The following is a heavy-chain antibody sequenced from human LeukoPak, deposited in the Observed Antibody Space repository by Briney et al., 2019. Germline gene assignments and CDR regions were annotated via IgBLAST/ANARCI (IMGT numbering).Heavy chain of an antibody. V-gene: IGHV4-34*01. CDR2: INHSGST. Sequence: SETLSLTCAVYGGSFSGYYWSWIRQPPGKGLEWIGEINHSGSTNYNPSLKSRVTISVDTSKNQFSLKLSTVTAADTAVYYCARRVTYYYDSSGYYPLNWLDPWGQGTLVTVSS. D-gene: IGHD3-22*01. CDR1: GGSFSGYY. CDR3: ARRVTYYYDSSGYYPLNWLDP. J-gene: IGHJ5*02.